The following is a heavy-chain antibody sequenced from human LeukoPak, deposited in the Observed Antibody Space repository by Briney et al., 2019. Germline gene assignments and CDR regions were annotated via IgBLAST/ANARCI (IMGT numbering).Heavy chain of an antibody. V-gene: IGHV4-30-4*01. CDR2: IYYSGST. CDR3: AGSVLRYFDWPGGEFDY. D-gene: IGHD3-9*01. CDR1: GGSISSGDYY. Sequence: SSETLSLTCTVSGGSISSGDYYWSWIRQPPGKGLEWIGYIYYSGSTYYNPSLKSRVTISVDTSKNQFSLKLSSVTAADTAVYYCAGSVLRYFDWPGGEFDYWGQGTLVTVSS. J-gene: IGHJ4*02.